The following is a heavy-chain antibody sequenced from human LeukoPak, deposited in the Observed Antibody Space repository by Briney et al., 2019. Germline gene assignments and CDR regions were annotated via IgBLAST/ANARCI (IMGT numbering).Heavy chain of an antibody. CDR2: IRSDGKYK. CDR3: AREGRRNDAFDI. Sequence: GESLRLSCVASGFNFRTYGMHWVRLTPGKGLEWLAYIRSDGKYKPYADSVKGRFTISRDNSKNTLYLQMNSLRAEDTAVYYCAREGRRNDAFDIWGQGTMVTVSS. V-gene: IGHV3-30*02. J-gene: IGHJ3*02. CDR1: GFNFRTYG.